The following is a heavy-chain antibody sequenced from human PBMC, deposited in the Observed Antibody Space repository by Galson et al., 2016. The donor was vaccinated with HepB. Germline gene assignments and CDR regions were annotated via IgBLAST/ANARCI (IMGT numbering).Heavy chain of an antibody. CDR3: ARDLRRSSSSSDY. V-gene: IGHV3-21*06. CDR1: GFTFSSYS. J-gene: IGHJ4*02. Sequence: SLRLSCAASGFTFSSYSMNWVRQAPGKGLEWVSSISSSSSYIYYADSVKGRFTISRDNAENSLYLQMNSLRAEDTAVYYCARDLRRSSSSSDYWGQGTLVTVSS. CDR2: ISSSSSYI. D-gene: IGHD6-6*01.